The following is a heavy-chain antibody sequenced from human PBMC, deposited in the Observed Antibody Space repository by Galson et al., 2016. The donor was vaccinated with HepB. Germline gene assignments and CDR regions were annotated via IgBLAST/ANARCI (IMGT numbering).Heavy chain of an antibody. CDR1: GFTFTNHG. CDR2: ISHDGSHK. Sequence: SLRLSCAVSGFTFTNHGMHWVRQAPGKGLEWVAVISHDGSHKYYAVSVKGRFTISRDNSKNTLYMQMNSLRAEDTAVYYCAKLRGSFQHWGQGTLVTVSS. J-gene: IGHJ1*01. CDR3: AKLRGSFQH. V-gene: IGHV3-30*18.